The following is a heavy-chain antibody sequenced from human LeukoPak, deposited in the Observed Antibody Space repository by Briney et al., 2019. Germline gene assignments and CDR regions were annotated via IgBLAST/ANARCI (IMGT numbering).Heavy chain of an antibody. CDR3: AKGNLWFGESVNWFDP. Sequence: GGSLRLSCAASGFTFSSYSMNWVRQAPGKGLEWVSAISGSGGSTYYADSVKGRFTISRDNSKNTLYLQMNSLRAEDTAVYYCAKGNLWFGESVNWFDPWGQGTLVTVSS. CDR1: GFTFSSYS. CDR2: ISGSGGST. D-gene: IGHD3-10*01. J-gene: IGHJ5*02. V-gene: IGHV3-23*01.